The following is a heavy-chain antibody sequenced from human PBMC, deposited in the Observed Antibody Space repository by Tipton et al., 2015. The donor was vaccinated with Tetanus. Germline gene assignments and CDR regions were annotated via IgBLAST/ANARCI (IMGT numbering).Heavy chain of an antibody. Sequence: QLVQSGGGLVQPGRSLRLSCAASGFTFDDYAMHWVRQAPGKGLEWVSGISWKSGTIGYADSVKGRFTISRDNSKNTLYLQMNSLRAEDTAVYYCAKVLGTYCSGGTCYSDFWGQGTLVTVSS. CDR2: ISWKSGTI. J-gene: IGHJ4*02. CDR3: AKVLGTYCSGGTCYSDF. CDR1: GFTFDDYA. V-gene: IGHV3-9*01. D-gene: IGHD2-15*01.